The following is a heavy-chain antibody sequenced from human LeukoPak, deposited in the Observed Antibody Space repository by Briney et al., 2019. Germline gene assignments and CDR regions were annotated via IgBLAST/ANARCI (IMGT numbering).Heavy chain of an antibody. J-gene: IGHJ3*02. Sequence: GGSVRLSCRASEFSLRSYSMDWVRQAPGKGLEWVAHINSCSSTIYYADSVKGRFTISRDNAGNSLYLHLNSLRAEDTAVYYCARVLLERPGIDSFDMWGQGTMVTVSS. CDR2: INSCSSTI. CDR1: EFSLRSYS. V-gene: IGHV3-48*01. D-gene: IGHD1-1*01. CDR3: ARVLLERPGIDSFDM.